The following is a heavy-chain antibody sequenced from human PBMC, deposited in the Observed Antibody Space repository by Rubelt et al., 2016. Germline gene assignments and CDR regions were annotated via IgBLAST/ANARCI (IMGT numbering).Heavy chain of an antibody. J-gene: IGHJ4*02. V-gene: IGHV1-24*01. CDR3: AREVTGITVMWPDY. Sequence: QVQLVQSGAEVKKPGASVKVSCKVSGYTLTELSMHWLRQAPGKGLEWMGGFDPEDGETIYAQRFQGRVTRTGETPTDTSYMELSSLRAEDTEVYYGAREVTGITVMWPDYWGEGTLVTVSS. D-gene: IGHD1-7*01. CDR1: GYTLTELS. CDR2: FDPEDGET.